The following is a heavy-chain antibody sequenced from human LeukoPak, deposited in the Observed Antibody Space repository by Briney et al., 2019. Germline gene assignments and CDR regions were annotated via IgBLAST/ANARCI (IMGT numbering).Heavy chain of an antibody. D-gene: IGHD3-3*01. V-gene: IGHV3-23*01. Sequence: QTGGSLRLSCAASGFTFSSYAMSWVRQAPGKGLEWVSAISGSGGSTYYADSVKGRFTISRDNSKNTLYLQMNSLRAEDTAVYYCARSRRKYYDFWRPSPYYGMDVWGQGTTVTVSS. CDR3: ARSRRKYYDFWRPSPYYGMDV. CDR2: ISGSGGST. J-gene: IGHJ6*02. CDR1: GFTFSSYA.